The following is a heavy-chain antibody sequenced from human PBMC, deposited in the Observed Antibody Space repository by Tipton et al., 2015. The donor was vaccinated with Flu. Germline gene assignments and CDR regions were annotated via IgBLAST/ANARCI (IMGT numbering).Heavy chain of an antibody. CDR3: ARHKFAADSSGWYAYWYFDL. J-gene: IGHJ2*01. CDR2: ISSSSSYI. V-gene: IGHV3-21*04. D-gene: IGHD6-19*01. Sequence: SLRLSCAASGFTFSSYSMNWVRQAPGKGLEWASSISSSSSYIYYADSVKGRFTISRDNAKNSLYLQMNSLRAEDTAVYYCARHKFAADSSGWYAYWYFDLWGRGTLVTVSS. CDR1: GFTFSSYS.